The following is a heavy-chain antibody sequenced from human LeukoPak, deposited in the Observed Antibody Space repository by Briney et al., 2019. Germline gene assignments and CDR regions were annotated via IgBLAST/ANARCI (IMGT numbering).Heavy chain of an antibody. J-gene: IGHJ6*03. CDR3: ARSSDDFWSGYYPPYYYYMDV. Sequence: PSETLSLTCTVSGGSISSYYWSWIRQPPGKGLEWIGYIYYSGSTNYNPSLKSRVTISVDTSKNQFSLKLSSVTAADTAVYYCARSSDDFWSGYYPPYYYYMDVWGKGTTVTVSS. D-gene: IGHD3-3*01. CDR2: IYYSGST. CDR1: GGSISSYY. V-gene: IGHV4-59*01.